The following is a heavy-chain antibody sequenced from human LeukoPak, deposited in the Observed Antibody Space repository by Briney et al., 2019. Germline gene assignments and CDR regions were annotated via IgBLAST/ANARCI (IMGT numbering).Heavy chain of an antibody. V-gene: IGHV1-46*01. CDR3: GREIEGTTDY. D-gene: IGHD1-7*01. CDR2: IEPSDGFT. Sequence: ASVKVSCKASGYTFTSYYVHWVRQAPGQGLEWMGVIEPSDGFTSYAQKFQGRLTVTRDMSTSTVYMELNSLRSEDTAVYFCGREIEGTTDYWGQGTLVTVSS. CDR1: GYTFTSYY. J-gene: IGHJ4*02.